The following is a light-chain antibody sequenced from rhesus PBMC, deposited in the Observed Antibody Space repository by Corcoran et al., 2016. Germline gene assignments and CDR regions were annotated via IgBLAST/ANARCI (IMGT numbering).Light chain of an antibody. Sequence: DIQMTQSPSSLSASVGDRVTITCRASENVNNYLNWYQQKPGKAPKLLIYKASTLQIGVPSRFSGSGSGTDYTFTISSLQPEDVATYYCQHGYGTPYSFGQGTKVEIK. V-gene: IGKV1-74*01. CDR3: QHGYGTPYS. CDR2: KAS. CDR1: ENVNNY. J-gene: IGKJ2*01.